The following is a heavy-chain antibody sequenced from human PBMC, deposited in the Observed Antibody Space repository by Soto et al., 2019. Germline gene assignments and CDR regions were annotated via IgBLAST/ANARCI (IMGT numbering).Heavy chain of an antibody. Sequence: GGSLRLSCAASGFTVSSNYMSWVRQAPGKGLEWVSVIGSGGSTYYADSVKGRFTISRDNSKNTLYLQMKSLRAEDTAVYYCAKLYKFIRLAVAGRNSDYWCQGILVTVS. D-gene: IGHD6-19*01. CDR1: GFTVSSNY. V-gene: IGHV3-66*04. CDR2: IGSGGST. J-gene: IGHJ4*02. CDR3: AKLYKFIRLAVAGRNSDY.